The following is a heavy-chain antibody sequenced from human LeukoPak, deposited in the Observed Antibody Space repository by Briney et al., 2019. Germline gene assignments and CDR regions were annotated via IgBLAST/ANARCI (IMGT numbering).Heavy chain of an antibody. CDR1: GDSVSSNTAA. CDR2: TYYRSKWYN. Sequence: SQTLSLTCAISGDSVSSNTAAWNWIRQSPSRGLEWLGRTYYRSKWYNDYAVSVQSRITINPNTSKNQFSLQLNSVTAADTAVYYCARELRSGYYYYYYMDVWGKGTTVTVSS. CDR3: ARELRSGYYYYYYMDV. V-gene: IGHV6-1*01. J-gene: IGHJ6*03. D-gene: IGHD3-3*01.